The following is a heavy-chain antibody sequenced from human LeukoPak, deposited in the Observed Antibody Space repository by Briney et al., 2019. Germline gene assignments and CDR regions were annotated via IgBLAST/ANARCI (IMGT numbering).Heavy chain of an antibody. J-gene: IGHJ5*02. V-gene: IGHV1-8*01. CDR1: GYTFTSYD. CDR2: MNPNNGHA. CDR3: ARDILGHSHGSGWFDP. D-gene: IGHD3-3*02. Sequence: ASVKVSCKTSGYTFTSYDLYWVRQAIGQGLEFMGWMNPNNGHADSAQKLQGRVTITGDTLSNTFYMELRNLTSEDTAVYYCARDILGHSHGSGWFDPWGQGTLVTVSS.